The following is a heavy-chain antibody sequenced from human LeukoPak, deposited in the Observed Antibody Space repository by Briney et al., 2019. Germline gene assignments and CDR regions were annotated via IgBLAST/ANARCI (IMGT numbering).Heavy chain of an antibody. CDR3: ARDPPRPYYDFMDV. J-gene: IGHJ6*03. Sequence: GASVKVSCKASGYTFTSYDISWVRQAPGQGLEWMGWIGAYNGNTNYAQKLQGRVTMTTDTSTSTAYMELRSLRSDDTAVYYCARDPPRPYYDFMDVWGKGTTVTVSS. CDR1: GYTFTSYD. V-gene: IGHV1-18*01. CDR2: IGAYNGNT. D-gene: IGHD3-3*01.